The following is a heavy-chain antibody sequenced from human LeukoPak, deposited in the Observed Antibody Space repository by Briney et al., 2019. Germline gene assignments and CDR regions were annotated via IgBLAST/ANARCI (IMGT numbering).Heavy chain of an antibody. CDR1: GFTFSSYA. V-gene: IGHV3-23*01. CDR3: AKGSSSWYYLFDY. CDR2: ISGSGGST. D-gene: IGHD6-13*01. Sequence: PGGSLRLSCAASGFTFSSYAMHWVRQAPGKGLEWVSAISGSGGSTYYADSVKGRFTISRDNSKNTLYLQMNSLRAEDTAVYYCAKGSSSWYYLFDYWGQGTLVTVSS. J-gene: IGHJ4*02.